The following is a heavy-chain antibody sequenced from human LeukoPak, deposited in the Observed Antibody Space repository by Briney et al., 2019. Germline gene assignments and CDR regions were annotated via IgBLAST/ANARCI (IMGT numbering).Heavy chain of an antibody. J-gene: IGHJ4*02. CDR1: GFTFSSYA. CDR2: ISGSGGST. D-gene: IGHD4-17*01. Sequence: PGGSLRLSCAASGFTFSSYAMSWVRQAPGKGLEWVSAISGSGGSTYYADSVKGRFTISRDNSKNTLYLQMNSLRAEDTAVYYCARDFSGDYGEAIDYWGQGTLVTVSS. CDR3: ARDFSGDYGEAIDY. V-gene: IGHV3-23*01.